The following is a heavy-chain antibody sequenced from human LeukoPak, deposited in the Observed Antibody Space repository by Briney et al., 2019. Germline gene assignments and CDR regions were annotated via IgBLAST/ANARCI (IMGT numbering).Heavy chain of an antibody. V-gene: IGHV3-23*01. D-gene: IGHD6-13*01. J-gene: IGHJ4*02. CDR3: AKGALAAAGSGFDY. Sequence: GGSLRLSCAVSGFIFNSYAMSWVRQAPGKGLEWVSSVSASGGSTYRADSVKGRFTISRDNSKNTLHLQMNSLRADDTALYYCAKGALAAAGSGFDYWGQGTLVTVSS. CDR2: VSASGGST. CDR1: GFIFNSYA.